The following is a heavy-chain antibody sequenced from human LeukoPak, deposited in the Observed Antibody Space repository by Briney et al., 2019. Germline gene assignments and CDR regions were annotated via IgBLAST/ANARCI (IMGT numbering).Heavy chain of an antibody. Sequence: GGSLRLSCAPCGFPFSNFGKLWVRESPGRGLEWLADIWYEGGSKNYGVSVRGRFSVSRDSSRSTLYLQMNSLRAEDTAVYYCAKETYLGSGSYYHIPDPFDTWGQGTTVTVSS. D-gene: IGHD3-10*01. CDR1: GFPFSNFG. V-gene: IGHV3-33*06. CDR3: AKETYLGSGSYYHIPDPFDT. CDR2: IWYEGGSK. J-gene: IGHJ3*02.